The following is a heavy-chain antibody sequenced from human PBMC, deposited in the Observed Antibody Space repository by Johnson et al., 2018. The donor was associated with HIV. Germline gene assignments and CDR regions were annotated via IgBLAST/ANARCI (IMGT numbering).Heavy chain of an antibody. CDR1: GFTSSSYA. J-gene: IGHJ3*02. V-gene: IGHV3-30*04. D-gene: IGHD5-12*01. CDR3: ARDPEGYSGYDFGDAFDI. CDR2: ISYDGSNK. Sequence: QVQLVESGGGVVQPGRSLRLSCAASGFTSSSYAMHWVRQAPGKGLEWVALISYDGSNKYYADSVKGRFTISRDNSKNTLDLQMNSLRPEDTAVYYCARDPEGYSGYDFGDAFDIWGQGTMVTVSS.